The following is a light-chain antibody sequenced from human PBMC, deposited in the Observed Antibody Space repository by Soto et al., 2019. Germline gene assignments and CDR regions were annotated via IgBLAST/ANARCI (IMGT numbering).Light chain of an antibody. Sequence: QSALTQPASVSGSPGQSITISCTGTSSDVGAYSYVSWYQQHPGKAPKLMIYEVSNRPSGVSDRFSGSKSGNTASLTISELQAEDEADYYCSSYTSSLVVFGTGTKVTVL. V-gene: IGLV2-14*03. CDR2: EVS. J-gene: IGLJ1*01. CDR3: SSYTSSLVV. CDR1: SSDVGAYSY.